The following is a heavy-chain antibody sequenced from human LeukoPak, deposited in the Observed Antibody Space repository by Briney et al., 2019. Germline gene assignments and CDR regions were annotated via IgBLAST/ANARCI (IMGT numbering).Heavy chain of an antibody. J-gene: IGHJ6*03. CDR1: GFTFSSYA. Sequence: PGGSLRLSCAASGFTFSSYAMSWVRQAPGKVREWVSAVSGSAGRTFYADFVKGRFTISRNNSKNTLYLQMNSLRAEDTAVYYCAVSFYYYYMDVWGKGTTVTVSS. CDR2: VSGSAGRT. D-gene: IGHD1-7*01. CDR3: AVSFYYYYMDV. V-gene: IGHV3-23*01.